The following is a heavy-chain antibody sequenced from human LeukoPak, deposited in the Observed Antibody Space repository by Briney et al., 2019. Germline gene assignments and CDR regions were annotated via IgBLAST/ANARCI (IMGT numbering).Heavy chain of an antibody. J-gene: IGHJ3*02. CDR2: IWYDGSNK. V-gene: IGHV3-33*01. Sequence: GGSLRLSCAASGFTFSSYGMHWVRQAPGRGLEWVAVIWYDGSNKYYADSVKGRFTISRDNSKNTLYLQMNSLRAEDTAVYYCARAKYSSSNAFDIWGQGTMVTASS. CDR1: GFTFSSYG. CDR3: ARAKYSSSNAFDI. D-gene: IGHD6-6*01.